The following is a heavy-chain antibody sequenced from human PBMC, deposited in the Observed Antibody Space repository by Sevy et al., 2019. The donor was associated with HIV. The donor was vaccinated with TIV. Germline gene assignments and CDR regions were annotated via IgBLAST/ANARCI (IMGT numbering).Heavy chain of an antibody. D-gene: IGHD3-10*01. J-gene: IGHJ6*02. V-gene: IGHV1-69*13. CDR3: ASSAPDGSGSYLAYYYYGMDV. Sequence: ASVKVSCKASGGTFSSYAISWVRQAPGQGLEWMGGIIPIFGTANYAQKFQGRVTITADESTSTAYMELSSLRSEDTAVYYCASSAPDGSGSYLAYYYYGMDVWGQGTTVTVSS. CDR1: GGTFSSYA. CDR2: IIPIFGTA.